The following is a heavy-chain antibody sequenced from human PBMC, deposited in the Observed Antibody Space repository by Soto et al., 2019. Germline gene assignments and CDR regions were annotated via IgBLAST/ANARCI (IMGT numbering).Heavy chain of an antibody. Sequence: DVQVLESGGGLVQPGGSLRLSCEASGFTISNYGMAWVRQAPGKGLEWVSAIRGRDAYTYYADSVKGRFTISRDNSKNTLYLQMSSLTAEDTALYFCAKVERMTPYTHLRWGQGTLVTVSS. CDR1: GFTISNYG. CDR2: IRGRDAYT. V-gene: IGHV3-23*01. D-gene: IGHD1-1*01. CDR3: AKVERMTPYTHLR. J-gene: IGHJ4*02.